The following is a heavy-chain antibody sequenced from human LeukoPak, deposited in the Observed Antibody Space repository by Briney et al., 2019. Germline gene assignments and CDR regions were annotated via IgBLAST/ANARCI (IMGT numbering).Heavy chain of an antibody. V-gene: IGHV1-24*01. D-gene: IGHD1-26*01. Sequence: ASVKVSCKVSGYTLTELSMHWVRQAPGKGLEWMGGFDPEDGETIYAQKFQGRVTMTEDTSTDTAYMELSSLRSEDTAVYYCATVIEWELTDAFDIWGQGTMVTVSS. CDR3: ATVIEWELTDAFDI. J-gene: IGHJ3*02. CDR1: GYTLTELS. CDR2: FDPEDGET.